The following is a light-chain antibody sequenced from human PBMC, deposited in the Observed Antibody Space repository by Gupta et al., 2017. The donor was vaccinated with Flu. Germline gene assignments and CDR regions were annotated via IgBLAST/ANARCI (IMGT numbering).Light chain of an antibody. CDR1: EGLVYSDGHIY. CDR2: EVS. CDR3: MQGSRWPWA. J-gene: IGKJ1*01. V-gene: IGKV2-30*01. Sequence: DVVMTQSPLSLPVTLGQPASISCRSSEGLVYSDGHIYLHWFQERPGQPPRRLIYEVSHRESGVPDRFSGSGSGTDFTLKISRVEAEDVGVYYCMQGSRWPWAFGQGTKVEIK.